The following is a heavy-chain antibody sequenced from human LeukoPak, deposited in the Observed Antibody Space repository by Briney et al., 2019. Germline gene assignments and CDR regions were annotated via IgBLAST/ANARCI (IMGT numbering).Heavy chain of an antibody. J-gene: IGHJ4*02. CDR1: GITFSTYA. V-gene: IGHV3-23*01. D-gene: IGHD4-17*01. Sequence: GGSLRLSCAASGITFSTYAMNWVRQAPGKGLEWVSVISGSAASTYYADSVKGPITISRDNSKNTLFLQMNSLRAEDTAVYYCARGAYGDYDYWGQGTLVTVSS. CDR2: ISGSAAST. CDR3: ARGAYGDYDY.